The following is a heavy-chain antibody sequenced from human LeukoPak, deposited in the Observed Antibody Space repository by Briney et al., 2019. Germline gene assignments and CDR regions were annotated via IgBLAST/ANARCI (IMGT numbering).Heavy chain of an antibody. CDR3: ARRYGDGFDY. V-gene: IGHV4-39*01. CDR1: GGSISSYY. CDR2: IYYSGST. Sequence: PSETLSLTCTVSGGSISSYYWGWIRQPPGRGLEWIGSIYYSGSTYYNPSLKSRVTISVDTSKNQFSLKLSSVTAADTAVYYCARRYGDGFDYWGQGTLVTVSS. D-gene: IGHD4-17*01. J-gene: IGHJ4*02.